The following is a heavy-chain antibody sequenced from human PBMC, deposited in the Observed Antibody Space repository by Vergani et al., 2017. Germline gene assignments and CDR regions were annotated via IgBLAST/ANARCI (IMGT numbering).Heavy chain of an antibody. D-gene: IGHD3-3*01. CDR1: GGSFSGYY. CDR2: INHSGST. J-gene: IGHJ6*02. CDR3: ARGRAIFGVVNTYYYYYYGMDV. Sequence: QVQLQQWGAGLLKPSETLSLTCAVYGGSFSGYYWSWIRQPPGKGLEWIGEINHSGSTNYNPSLKSRVTISVDTSKNQFSLKLSSVTAADAAVYYFARGRAIFGVVNTYYYYYYGMDVWGQGTTVTVSS. V-gene: IGHV4-34*01.